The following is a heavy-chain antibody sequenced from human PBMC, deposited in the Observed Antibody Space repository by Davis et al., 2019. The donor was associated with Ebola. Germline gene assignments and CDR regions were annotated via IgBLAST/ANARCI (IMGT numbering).Heavy chain of an antibody. CDR1: GGTFSSYA. J-gene: IGHJ6*02. Sequence: AASVKVSCKASGGTFSSYAISWVRHAPGQGLEWMGSIIPILGIANYAQKFQGRVTITADKSTSTAYMELSSLRSEDTAVYYCARWGAMVQGVIITSYGMDVWGQGTTVTVSS. CDR2: IIPILGIA. V-gene: IGHV1-69*04. D-gene: IGHD3-10*01. CDR3: ARWGAMVQGVIITSYGMDV.